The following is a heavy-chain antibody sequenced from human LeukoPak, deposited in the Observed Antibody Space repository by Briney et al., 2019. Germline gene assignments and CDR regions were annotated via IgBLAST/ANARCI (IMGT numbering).Heavy chain of an antibody. D-gene: IGHD2-15*01. V-gene: IGHV1-3*01. J-gene: IGHJ3*02. CDR1: GYTFTSYA. CDR2: INXGNGNT. CDR3: ARVGCSGGSCYPIEAFDI. Sequence: ASVKVSCKASGYTFTSYAMHWVRQAPGQRLEWMGXINXGNGNTKXSXKFQGRVTITRDTSASTAYMELSSLRSEDTAVYYCARVGCSGGSCYPIEAFDIWGQGTMVTVSS.